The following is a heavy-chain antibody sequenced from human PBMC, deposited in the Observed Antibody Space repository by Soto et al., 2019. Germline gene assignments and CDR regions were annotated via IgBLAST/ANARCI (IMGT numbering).Heavy chain of an antibody. J-gene: IGHJ2*01. V-gene: IGHV4-30-4*01. CDR2: IFNSGST. CDR1: GGSISGGVHS. CDR3: ARDYLPLTNDWDFDL. Sequence: QVQLQESGPGLVKPSETLSLTCTVSGGSISGGVHSWSWIRQPPGKGLEWIGHIFNSGSTYYNPTLKSPTTISVDTSKIQFSMKLSSVNAADTAVYYCARDYLPLTNDWDFDLWGRGTLVTVSS. D-gene: IGHD2-8*01.